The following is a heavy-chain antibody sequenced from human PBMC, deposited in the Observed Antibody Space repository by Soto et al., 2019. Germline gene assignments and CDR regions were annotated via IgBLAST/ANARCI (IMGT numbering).Heavy chain of an antibody. CDR2: ILPDDADT. CDR3: ARGRSSTLIYYYYYGMDV. V-gene: IGHV5-51*01. D-gene: IGHD3-10*01. J-gene: IGHJ6*02. Sequence: GESLKISCKASGYSFTSYWIGWVRQTPGKGLEWMGIILPDDADTRYSPSFQGQVTISADKSTNTAYLQWTSLKAADTAVYYCARGRSSTLIYYYYYGMDVWGQGTTVTVSS. CDR1: GYSFTSYW.